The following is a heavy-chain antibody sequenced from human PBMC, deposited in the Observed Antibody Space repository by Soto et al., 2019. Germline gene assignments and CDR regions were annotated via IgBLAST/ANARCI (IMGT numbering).Heavy chain of an antibody. J-gene: IGHJ6*02. CDR2: IYYSGST. V-gene: IGHV4-59*01. Sequence: QVQLQESGPGLVKPSETLSLTCTVSGGSISSYYWSWIRQPPGKGLEWIGYIYYSGSTNYNPSLESRFTRSVDTSKNQFSLKLSSVTAADTAVYYCAREVTRADYGMDVWGQGTTVTVSS. D-gene: IGHD4-4*01. CDR1: GGSISSYY. CDR3: AREVTRADYGMDV.